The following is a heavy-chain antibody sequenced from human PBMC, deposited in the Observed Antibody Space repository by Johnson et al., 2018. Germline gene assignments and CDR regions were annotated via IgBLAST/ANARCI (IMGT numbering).Heavy chain of an antibody. Sequence: VQLLESGGGVVQPGRSLRLSCAASGFTFSSYAMHWVRQAPGKGLEWVAVISYDGSNKYYADSVKGRFTISRDNSKNTLYLQMNSLRAEDTAVYYWARGMVPPSGSYYERRPGDAFDIWGQGTMVTVSS. CDR2: ISYDGSNK. D-gene: IGHD1-26*01. V-gene: IGHV3-30-3*01. CDR1: GFTFSSYA. J-gene: IGHJ3*02. CDR3: ARGMVPPSGSYYERRPGDAFDI.